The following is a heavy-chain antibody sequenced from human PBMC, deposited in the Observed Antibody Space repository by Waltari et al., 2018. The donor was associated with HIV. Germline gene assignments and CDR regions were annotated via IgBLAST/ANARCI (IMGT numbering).Heavy chain of an antibody. D-gene: IGHD3-3*01. V-gene: IGHV3-23*01. CDR1: GVSFSNYA. Sequence: EVQMLQSGGGTVHPGGSVRLSCAAPGVSFSNYAMSWLRQAPGKGLGWIFGIMFSGEKTYYADSVKDRFTISRDNFNDMVFLQMNNLSADDTALYYCAKGSPDCYDGTCYSRGWFDPWGQGTQVTVSS. J-gene: IGHJ5*02. CDR3: AKGSPDCYDGTCYSRGWFDP. CDR2: IMFSGEKT.